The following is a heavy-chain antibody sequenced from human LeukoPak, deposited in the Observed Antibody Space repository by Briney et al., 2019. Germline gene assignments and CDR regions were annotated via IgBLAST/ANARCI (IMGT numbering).Heavy chain of an antibody. J-gene: IGHJ4*02. V-gene: IGHV3-74*03. Sequence: GGSLRLFCAASGFTFSSYWMHWVRQAPGKGLVWVSRIYSDGSSYTADSVEGRFTISRDNAKDTLYLQMNSLRVEDTAVYYCARGGGIYGLWDYWGQGTLVTVSS. D-gene: IGHD1-26*01. CDR3: ARGGGIYGLWDY. CDR2: IYSDGSSY. CDR1: GFTFSSYW.